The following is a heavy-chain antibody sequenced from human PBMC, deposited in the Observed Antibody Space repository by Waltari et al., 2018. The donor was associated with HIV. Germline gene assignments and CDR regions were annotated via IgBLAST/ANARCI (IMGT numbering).Heavy chain of an antibody. CDR2: ITQDGRGK. Sequence: DVQLVDSGGGLVQPGESLRLSCVVSGIPFSNFWMSWVRQAPGKGLEWVANITQDGRGKHYLNSVKGRCTSSRDNAKRSLYLQLSNLTGEDTAIYYCATEAYSDFWTGYYAGFGYWGQGTLVTVSS. V-gene: IGHV3-7*03. CDR1: GIPFSNFW. J-gene: IGHJ4*02. CDR3: ATEAYSDFWTGYYAGFGY. D-gene: IGHD3-3*01.